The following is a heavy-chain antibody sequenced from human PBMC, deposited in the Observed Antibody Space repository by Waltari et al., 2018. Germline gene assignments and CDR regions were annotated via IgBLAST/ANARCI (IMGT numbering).Heavy chain of an antibody. J-gene: IGHJ4*02. Sequence: EVQLVESGGGLVQPGGSLRLSCAASGFTFNTFWMSWVRQAPGKGLEWVANIKQDGSEKYYVDSMKGRFTVARDNAKNSLYLQMNSLTAEDTAIYYCGSLSRASGPDYWAREPWSPSPQ. V-gene: IGHV3-7*01. D-gene: IGHD6-19*01. CDR1: GFTFNTFW. CDR2: IKQDGSEK. CDR3: GSLSRASGPDY.